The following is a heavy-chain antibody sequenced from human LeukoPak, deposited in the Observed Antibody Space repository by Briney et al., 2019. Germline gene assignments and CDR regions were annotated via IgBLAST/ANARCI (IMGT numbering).Heavy chain of an antibody. CDR2: ISSGSSTI. CDR3: ARGETARVDY. J-gene: IGHJ4*02. Sequence: GGSLRLSCAASGFIFSTYNVNWVRQAPGKGLEWLSYISSGSSTIYYADSVEGRFTISRDNAKNSLYLQMNSLRDEDTAVYYCARGETARVDYWGQGILVTVSS. D-gene: IGHD3-16*01. CDR1: GFIFSTYN. V-gene: IGHV3-48*02.